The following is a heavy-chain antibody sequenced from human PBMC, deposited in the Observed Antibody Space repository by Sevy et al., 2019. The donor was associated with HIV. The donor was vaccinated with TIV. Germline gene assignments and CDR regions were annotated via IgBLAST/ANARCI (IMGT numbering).Heavy chain of an antibody. CDR3: ARDGGDSSGYYRFDN. CDR2: INSASTTI. D-gene: IGHD3-22*01. V-gene: IGHV3-48*02. CDR1: AFTFSSNS. Sequence: GGSLRLSCIASAFTFSSNSMNWVRQAPGKGLEWVSYINSASTTIHYAASVRGRFTISRDNAKNSLYLQMNSLRDEDTAVYYCARDGGDSSGYYRFDNWGQGTLVTVSS. J-gene: IGHJ4*02.